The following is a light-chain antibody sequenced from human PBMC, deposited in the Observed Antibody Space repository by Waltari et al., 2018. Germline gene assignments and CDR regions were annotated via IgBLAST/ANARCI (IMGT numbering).Light chain of an antibody. J-gene: IGKJ1*01. Sequence: DIVMTQSPDSLAVSLGERATINCKSSQSVLYSSNNKNYLAWYQQKPGQPPKLLIYGASTRESGVPDRFSGSGSGTDFTLTISSLQAEDVAVYYCQQYYSTPPTFGQGTKVESK. CDR1: QSVLYSSNNKNY. CDR2: GAS. CDR3: QQYYSTPPT. V-gene: IGKV4-1*01.